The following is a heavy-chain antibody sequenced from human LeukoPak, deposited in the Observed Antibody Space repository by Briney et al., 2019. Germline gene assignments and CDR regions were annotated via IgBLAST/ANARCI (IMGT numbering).Heavy chain of an antibody. Sequence: SVKVSCKASGYTFTGYYMHWVRQAPGQGLEWMGGIIPIFGTANYAQKFQGRVTITADESTSTTYMELSSLRSEDTAVYYCARGDINFDYWGQGTLVTVSS. D-gene: IGHD3-9*01. V-gene: IGHV1-69*13. CDR2: IIPIFGTA. CDR3: ARGDINFDY. CDR1: GYTFTGYY. J-gene: IGHJ4*02.